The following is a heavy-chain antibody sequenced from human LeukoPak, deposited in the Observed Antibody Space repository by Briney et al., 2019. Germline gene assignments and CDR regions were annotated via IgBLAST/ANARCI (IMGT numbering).Heavy chain of an antibody. CDR2: ISYDGSNK. CDR3: AKGEASLRPGLLRELIDY. Sequence: GGSLRLSCGASGFTFSSYAMHWVRQAPGKGLEWVAVISYDGSNKYYADSVKGRFTISRDNSKNTLYLQMNSLRAEDTAVYYCAKGEASLRPGLLRELIDYWGQGTLVTVSS. D-gene: IGHD4-11*01. V-gene: IGHV3-30*04. J-gene: IGHJ4*02. CDR1: GFTFSSYA.